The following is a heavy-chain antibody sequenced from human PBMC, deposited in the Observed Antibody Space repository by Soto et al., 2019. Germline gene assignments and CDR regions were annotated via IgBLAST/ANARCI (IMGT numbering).Heavy chain of an antibody. CDR3: TKRIGAYAMDV. D-gene: IGHD6-13*01. Sequence: PGGSLRLSCGASGFTFIGSSMHWVRQASGKGLEWVGRIRGKTDTYATAYAAPVRGRFTISRDDSKNTAYLQMNSLKTEDTAVYFCTKRIGAYAMDVWGQGTTVTVSS. CDR2: IRGKTDTYAT. V-gene: IGHV3-73*01. J-gene: IGHJ6*02. CDR1: GFTFIGSS.